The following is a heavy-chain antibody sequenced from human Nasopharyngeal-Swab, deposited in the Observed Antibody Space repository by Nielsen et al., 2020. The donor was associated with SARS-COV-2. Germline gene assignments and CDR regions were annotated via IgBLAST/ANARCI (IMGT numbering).Heavy chain of an antibody. Sequence: WIRQPPGKGLEWIGEINHSGSTNYNPSLKSRVTISVDTSKNQFSLKLSSVTAADTAVYYCARVPLGRVRGVNLFDYWGQGTRVTVSS. CDR2: INHSGST. D-gene: IGHD3-10*01. J-gene: IGHJ4*02. V-gene: IGHV4-34*01. CDR3: ARVPLGRVRGVNLFDY.